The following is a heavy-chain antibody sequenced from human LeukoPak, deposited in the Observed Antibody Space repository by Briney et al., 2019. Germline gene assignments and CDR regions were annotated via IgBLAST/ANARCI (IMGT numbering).Heavy chain of an antibody. CDR2: ISSSATI. V-gene: IGHV3-48*03. J-gene: IGHJ3*02. CDR1: GFTFRSYE. D-gene: IGHD2-15*01. Sequence: PGRSLRLSCAASGFTFRSYEIDWVSQAAGNGLEWVLYISSSATIYYADSVKGRFTISRDNAKNSLYLHMNSLRAEDTAVYYCARGGYCSGGTCYSYNAFDIWGQGTMVTVSS. CDR3: ARGGYCSGGTCYSYNAFDI.